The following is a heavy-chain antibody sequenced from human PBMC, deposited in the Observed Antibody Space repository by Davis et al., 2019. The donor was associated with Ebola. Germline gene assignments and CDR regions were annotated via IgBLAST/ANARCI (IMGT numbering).Heavy chain of an antibody. Sequence: GGSLRLSCVASGFTFDAFGMNWVRQAPGKGLEWVATIWYDESISYYADSVKGRFTISRDISKNTVYLQMNRLRPEDTALYYCARDSDTSGLHWYFDLWGRGTLVTVSS. CDR2: IWYDESIS. CDR1: GFTFDAFG. CDR3: ARDSDTSGLHWYFDL. J-gene: IGHJ2*01. D-gene: IGHD3-22*01. V-gene: IGHV3-33*01.